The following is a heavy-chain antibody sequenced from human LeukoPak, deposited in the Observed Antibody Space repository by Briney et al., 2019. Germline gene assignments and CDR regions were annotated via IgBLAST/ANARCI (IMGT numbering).Heavy chain of an antibody. CDR3: GGSRWGHFDY. CDR2: IKQDGSEK. CDR1: GFTFSHYW. J-gene: IGHJ4*02. Sequence: GGSLRLSCAASGFTFSHYWMTWVRQAAGKGPEWVANIKQDGSEKYYVDSVKGRFTISRDNAKNSLDLQMNSLRVEDTAVYYCGGSRWGHFDYWGQGTLVTVSS. V-gene: IGHV3-7*01. D-gene: IGHD3-16*01.